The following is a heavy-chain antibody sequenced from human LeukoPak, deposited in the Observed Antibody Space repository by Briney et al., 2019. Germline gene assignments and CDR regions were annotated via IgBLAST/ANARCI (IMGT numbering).Heavy chain of an antibody. Sequence: PGGSLRLSCAASGFTFSDYYMSWVRQAPGKGLEWVSYISSSGSIMFYADSVKGRFTISRDNAKNSLYLQMNSLRAEDTAVYYCATRVVAQIYWYFDLWGRGALVTVSS. D-gene: IGHD3-22*01. CDR3: ATRVVAQIYWYFDL. CDR2: ISSSGSIM. J-gene: IGHJ2*01. CDR1: GFTFSDYY. V-gene: IGHV3-11*01.